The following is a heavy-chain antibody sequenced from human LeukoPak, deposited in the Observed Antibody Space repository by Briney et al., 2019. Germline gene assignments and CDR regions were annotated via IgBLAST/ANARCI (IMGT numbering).Heavy chain of an antibody. CDR1: GFIFDDYA. CDR2: ISWNSGSI. J-gene: IGHJ4*02. Sequence: GGSLRLSCAASGFIFDDYAMHWVRQAPGKGLEWVSGISWNSGSIGYADSVKGRFTISRDNAKNSLYLQMNSLRAEDTALYYCASSPRYSGSSIDYWGQGTLVTVSS. CDR3: ASSPRYSGSSIDY. D-gene: IGHD1-26*01. V-gene: IGHV3-9*01.